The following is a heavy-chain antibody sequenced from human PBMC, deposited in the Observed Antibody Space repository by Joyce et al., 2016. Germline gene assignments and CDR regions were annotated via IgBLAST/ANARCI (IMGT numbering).Heavy chain of an antibody. J-gene: IGHJ4*02. V-gene: IGHV4-34*02. Sequence: QVQLRQWGAGLLKPSETLSLTCAVSGGHFRGFFWTWVRQPPGKALEWIGDITTSGATNYNPSLRSRVAISVDTSNNQFSLTLTSLSAADMAVYYCARSQWLAPLMYWGQGTLVTVSP. D-gene: IGHD6-19*01. CDR3: ARSQWLAPLMY. CDR2: ITTSGAT. CDR1: GGHFRGFF.